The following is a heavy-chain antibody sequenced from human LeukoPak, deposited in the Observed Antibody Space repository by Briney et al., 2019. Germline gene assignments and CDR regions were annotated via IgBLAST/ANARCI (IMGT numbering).Heavy chain of an antibody. CDR2: INPSGGST. V-gene: IGHV1-46*01. CDR3: ARVPMGSGYSSILYDY. Sequence: AASVKVSCKASGYTFTNYCMHWVRQAPGQGLEWMGIINPSGGSTSYAQKFQGRVTMTRDTSTSTVYMELSSLRSEDTAVYYCARVPMGSGYSSILYDYWGQGTLVTVSS. D-gene: IGHD6-13*01. J-gene: IGHJ4*02. CDR1: GYTFTNYC.